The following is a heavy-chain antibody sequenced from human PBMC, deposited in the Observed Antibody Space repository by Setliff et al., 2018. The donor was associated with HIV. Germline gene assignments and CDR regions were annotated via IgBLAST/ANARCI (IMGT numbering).Heavy chain of an antibody. J-gene: IGHJ6*03. Sequence: LSLTCTVSGGSISGYYWSWVRQPPEKRLELIGFIHYSGSSDYNPSLKSRITISVDMSRNQFSLVLSSVTAADTAVYYCARFQAWQLGRRGGYYYYMDVWGEGTTVTVSS. V-gene: IGHV4-59*01. CDR3: ARFQAWQLGRRGGYYYYMDV. CDR2: IHYSGSS. D-gene: IGHD1-1*01. CDR1: GGSISGYY.